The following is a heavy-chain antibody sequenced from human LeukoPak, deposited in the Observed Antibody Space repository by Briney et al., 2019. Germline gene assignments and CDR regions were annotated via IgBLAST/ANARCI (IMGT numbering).Heavy chain of an antibody. V-gene: IGHV4-39*01. CDR1: GGSISTSNYY. CDR2: IFYSGST. D-gene: IGHD2-21*02. J-gene: IGHJ4*02. CDR3: ARHVVGQPLLYYFDY. Sequence: PSETLSLTCTVSGGSISTSNYYWGWIRQPPGKGLEWIGNIFYSGSTYYSPSLKSRVTISLDTSRNQFSLKLSSVTAADTAVYYCARHVVGQPLLYYFDYWGQGTLVTVSS.